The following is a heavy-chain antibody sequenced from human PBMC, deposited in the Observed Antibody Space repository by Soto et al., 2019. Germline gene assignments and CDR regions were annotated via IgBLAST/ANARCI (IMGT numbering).Heavy chain of an antibody. Sequence: WGTLRLSCAASGFTFSSYGMHWVRQAPAKGLEWVAVISYDGSNKYYADSVKGRFTISRDNSKNTLYLQMNCLRAEDTAVYYCAKDQLVLAHHNTLDYWGQGTLVTVSS. CDR1: GFTFSSYG. CDR2: ISYDGSNK. D-gene: IGHD6-13*01. V-gene: IGHV3-30*18. CDR3: AKDQLVLAHHNTLDY. J-gene: IGHJ4*02.